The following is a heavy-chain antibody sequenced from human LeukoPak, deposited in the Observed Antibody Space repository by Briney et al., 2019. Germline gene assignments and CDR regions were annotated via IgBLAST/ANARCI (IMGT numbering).Heavy chain of an antibody. J-gene: IGHJ4*02. D-gene: IGHD3-10*01. CDR1: GYTFTGYY. CDR3: ARYYIEGRCFDY. V-gene: IGHV1-2*02. CDR2: INPNSGGT. Sequence: ASVKVSCKASGYTFTGYYIRWVRQAPGQGLEWMGWINPNSGGTNYAQKFQGRVTMTRDTSISTAYMELSRLRSDDTAMYYCARYYIEGRCFDYWGQGTLVTVSS.